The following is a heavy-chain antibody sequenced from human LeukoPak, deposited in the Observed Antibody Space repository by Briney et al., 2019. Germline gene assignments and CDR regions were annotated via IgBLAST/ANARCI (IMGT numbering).Heavy chain of an antibody. D-gene: IGHD5-18*01. CDR3: ATDIQLWLGELDY. V-gene: IGHV1-46*01. Sequence: ASVKVSCKASGYTFTSYYMHWVRQAPGQGLEWMGIINPSGGSTSYAQKFQGRVTMTRDTSISTAYMELSRLRSDDTAVYYCATDIQLWLGELDYWGQGTLVTVSS. CDR1: GYTFTSYY. J-gene: IGHJ4*02. CDR2: INPSGGST.